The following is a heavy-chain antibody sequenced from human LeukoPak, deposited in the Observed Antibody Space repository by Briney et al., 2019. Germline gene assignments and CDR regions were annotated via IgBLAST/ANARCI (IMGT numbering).Heavy chain of an antibody. Sequence: GRSLRLSCAASGFTFSSYAMHWVRQAPGEGLEWVAVISYDGSNKYCADSVKGRFTISRDNSKNTLYLQMNSLRAEDTAVYYCARSNLGQLDYWGQGTLVTVSS. CDR2: ISYDGSNK. CDR3: ARSNLGQLDY. D-gene: IGHD1-14*01. V-gene: IGHV3-30*04. CDR1: GFTFSSYA. J-gene: IGHJ4*02.